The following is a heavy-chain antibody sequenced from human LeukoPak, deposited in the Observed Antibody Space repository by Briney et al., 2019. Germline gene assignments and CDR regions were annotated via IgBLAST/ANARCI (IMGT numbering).Heavy chain of an antibody. J-gene: IGHJ5*02. CDR3: ARGVAENGNPNYFDP. V-gene: IGHV3-33*01. CDR2: VWSDGTRE. D-gene: IGHD6-13*01. CDR1: GFIFSRYA. Sequence: GGSLRLSCAASGFIFSRYAMHWVRQAPGTGLEWVAVVWSDGTREYYIDSVKGRFTISRDNSKNTLYLQMNSLRAEDTAVYTCARGVAENGNPNYFDPWGRGTLVTVSS.